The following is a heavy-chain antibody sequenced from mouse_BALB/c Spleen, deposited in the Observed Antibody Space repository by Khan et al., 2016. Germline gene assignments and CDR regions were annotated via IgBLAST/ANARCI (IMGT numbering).Heavy chain of an antibody. CDR3: ARTFTTVVPSMDY. J-gene: IGHJ4*01. V-gene: IGHV5-6-3*01. Sequence: EVELVESGGGLVQPGGSLKLSCAASGFTFSSYGVSWVRQTPDKRLELVATINSNGGSTYYPDSVKGRFTISRENAKNTLYLQMSSLKSEDTAIYYCARTFTTVVPSMDYWGHGTSVTVSS. CDR2: INSNGGST. CDR1: GFTFSSYG. D-gene: IGHD1-1*01.